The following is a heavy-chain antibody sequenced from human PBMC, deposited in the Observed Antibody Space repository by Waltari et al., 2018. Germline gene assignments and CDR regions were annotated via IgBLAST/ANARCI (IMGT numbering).Heavy chain of an antibody. V-gene: IGHV4-39*07. CDR1: GVSFNDDNPY. D-gene: IGHD1-26*01. CDR3: ARGGSSYYDAYGT. J-gene: IGHJ3*02. CDR2: IYSTGST. Sequence: QLQLQESGPGLVKPSETLSLTCTVPGVSFNDDNPYWGWIRQPPGGGLEWVGSIYSTGSTYYKTSLKSRVTVSIDTPNNQFSLKLTSVTAADTAVYFCARGGSSYYDAYGTWGQGSMVIVSS.